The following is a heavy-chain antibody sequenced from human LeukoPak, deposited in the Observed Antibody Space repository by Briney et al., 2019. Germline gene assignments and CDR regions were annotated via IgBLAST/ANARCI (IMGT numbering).Heavy chain of an antibody. D-gene: IGHD3-9*01. Sequence: PGGSLRLSCAASGFTFSSYEMNWVRQAPGKGLEWVSYISTGGNTKYHADSVKGRFTISRDNAKSSLYLQMNSLRAEDTAVYYCARSYHYDILTGFDPWGQGTLVIVSS. CDR3: ARSYHYDILTGFDP. CDR2: ISTGGNTK. V-gene: IGHV3-48*03. J-gene: IGHJ5*02. CDR1: GFTFSSYE.